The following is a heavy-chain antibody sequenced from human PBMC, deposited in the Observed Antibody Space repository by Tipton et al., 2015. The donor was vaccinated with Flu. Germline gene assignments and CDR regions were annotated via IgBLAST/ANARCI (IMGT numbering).Heavy chain of an antibody. Sequence: TLSLTCAVSGYSIRSSNYYWGWFRQPPGKGLEWIGNIFHSGNTYHNPSLKSRVTISVDTSKNQFSLKLSSVTAADTAVYYCAGRDYSSYVSEPKHWFDPWGQGALVTVSS. CDR2: IFHSGNT. D-gene: IGHD4-11*01. J-gene: IGHJ5*02. CDR3: AGRDYSSYVSEPKHWFDP. V-gene: IGHV4-38-2*01. CDR1: GYSIRSSNYY.